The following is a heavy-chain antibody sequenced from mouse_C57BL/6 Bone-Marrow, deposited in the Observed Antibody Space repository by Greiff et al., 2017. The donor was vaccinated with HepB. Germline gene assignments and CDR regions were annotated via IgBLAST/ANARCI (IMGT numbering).Heavy chain of an antibody. J-gene: IGHJ3*01. D-gene: IGHD1-3*01. Sequence: EVQLQQSGPELVKPGASVKISCKASGYSFTGYYMNWVKQSPEKSLEWIGEINPSTGGTTYNQKFKAKATLTVDKSSSTAYRQLKSLTSEDSAVYYCERSGEHPAWFAYWGQGTLVTVSA. CDR1: GYSFTGYY. CDR3: ERSGEHPAWFAY. V-gene: IGHV1-42*01. CDR2: INPSTGGT.